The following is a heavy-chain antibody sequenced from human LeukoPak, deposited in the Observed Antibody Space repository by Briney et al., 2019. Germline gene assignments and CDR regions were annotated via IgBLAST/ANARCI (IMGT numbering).Heavy chain of an antibody. V-gene: IGHV3-53*01. CDR2: IYSGGST. J-gene: IGHJ4*02. CDR3: ARGATVTARYHFDY. D-gene: IGHD4-11*01. Sequence: GGSLRLSCAASGFTVSSNYMSWVRQAPGKGLEWVSVIYSGGSTYYADSVKGRFTISRDNSKNTLYLQIYSLRVEDTAVYYCARGATVTARYHFDYWGQGTLITVSS. CDR1: GFTVSSNY.